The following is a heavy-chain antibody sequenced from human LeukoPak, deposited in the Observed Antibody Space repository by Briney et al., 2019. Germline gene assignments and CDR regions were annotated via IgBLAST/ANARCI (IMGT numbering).Heavy chain of an antibody. D-gene: IGHD4-23*01. V-gene: IGHV4-59*08. J-gene: IGHJ4*02. CDR3: ARRLHRNSENYFDY. Sequence: TVSCVSITNYYWRWIRQPPGKGLEWIVYIYYSGSTDYNPSLKSRVTISVDTSKNQFSLRLSSVTATDTAVYYCARRLHRNSENYFDYWGQGTLVTVSS. CDR2: IYYSGST. CDR1: CVSITNYY.